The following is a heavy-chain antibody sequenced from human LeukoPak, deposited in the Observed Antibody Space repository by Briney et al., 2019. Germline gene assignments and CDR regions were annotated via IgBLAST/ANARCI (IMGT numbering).Heavy chain of an antibody. J-gene: IGHJ4*02. Sequence: GRSLRLSCAASGFTFDDYAMHWVRQAPGKGLEWVSGISWNSGSRGYADSVKGRFTMSRDNAKNSLYLQMNSLRAEDTAVYYCARKNGLDYWGQGTLVTVSS. CDR2: ISWNSGSR. D-gene: IGHD1-1*01. V-gene: IGHV3-9*01. CDR3: ARKNGLDY. CDR1: GFTFDDYA.